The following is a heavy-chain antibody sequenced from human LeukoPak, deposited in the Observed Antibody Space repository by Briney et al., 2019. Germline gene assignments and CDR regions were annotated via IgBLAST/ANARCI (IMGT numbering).Heavy chain of an antibody. CDR1: GGSFSSSSYY. CDR2: IYYSGST. CDR3: AFDYGDYPFDY. D-gene: IGHD4-17*01. Sequence: SETLSLTCTVSGGSFSSSSYYWGWIRQPPGKGPEWIGSIYYSGSTYYNPSLKSRVTISVDTSKNQFSLKLSSVTAADTAVYYCAFDYGDYPFDYWGQGTLVTVSS. J-gene: IGHJ4*02. V-gene: IGHV4-39*01.